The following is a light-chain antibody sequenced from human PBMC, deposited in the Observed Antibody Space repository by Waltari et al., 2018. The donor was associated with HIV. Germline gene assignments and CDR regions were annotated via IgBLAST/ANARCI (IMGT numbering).Light chain of an antibody. Sequence: QSALTQPASVSGSPGQSITISCTGTSSNVGSDDLVPWYQQHPGEAPKLIIYEVTKRPSGVSKRFSGSKSGNTASLTISGLQAEDEADYYCCSCPRSGIRYVFGTGTKVTVL. V-gene: IGLV2-23*02. J-gene: IGLJ1*01. CDR3: CSCPRSGIRYV. CDR2: EVT. CDR1: SSNVGSDDL.